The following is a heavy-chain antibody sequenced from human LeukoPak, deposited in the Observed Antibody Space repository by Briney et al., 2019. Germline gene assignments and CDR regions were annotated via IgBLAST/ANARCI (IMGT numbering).Heavy chain of an antibody. V-gene: IGHV3-48*01. D-gene: IGHD6-6*01. CDR2: ISSSSSTI. CDR1: GFTFSSYS. Sequence: GGSLRLSCAASGFTFSSYSMNWIRQAPGKGLEWVSYISSSSSTIYYADSVKGRFTISRDNAKNSLYLQMNSLRAEDTAVYYCARPGIAARPGARFSFDYWGQGTLVTVSS. CDR3: ARPGIAARPGARFSFDY. J-gene: IGHJ4*02.